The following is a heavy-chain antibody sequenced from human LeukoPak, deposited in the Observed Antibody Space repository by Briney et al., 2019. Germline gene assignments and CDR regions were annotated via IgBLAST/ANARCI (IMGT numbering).Heavy chain of an antibody. J-gene: IGHJ4*02. CDR3: ARLREGDYHFDY. D-gene: IGHD4-17*01. V-gene: IGHV3-74*01. CDR2: INGDGSRT. Sequence: GGSLRLSCAASGFTLSSYWMHWVRQAPGKGLVWVSRINGDGSRTTYADSVKGRFTISRDNAKNTLYLQMNSLRAEDTAVYYCARLREGDYHFDYWGQGTLVTVSS. CDR1: GFTLSSYW.